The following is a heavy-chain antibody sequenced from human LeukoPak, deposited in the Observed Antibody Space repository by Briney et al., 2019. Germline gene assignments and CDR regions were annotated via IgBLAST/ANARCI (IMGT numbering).Heavy chain of an antibody. CDR3: ASLRPRIPIFGVVTKAYYYYGMDV. D-gene: IGHD3-3*01. CDR1: GRSFSGYY. J-gene: IGHJ6*02. Sequence: PSETLSLTCAVYGRSFSGYYWSWIRQPPGKGLEWIGEINHSGSTNYNPSLKSRVTISVDTSKNQFSLKLSSVTAADTAAYYCASLRPRIPIFGVVTKAYYYYGMDVWGQGTTVTVSS. V-gene: IGHV4-34*01. CDR2: INHSGST.